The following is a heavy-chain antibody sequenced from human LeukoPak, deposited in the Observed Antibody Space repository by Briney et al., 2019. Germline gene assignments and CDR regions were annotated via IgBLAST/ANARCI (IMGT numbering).Heavy chain of an antibody. J-gene: IGHJ3*02. V-gene: IGHV3-20*04. D-gene: IGHD2-2*01. CDR1: GFIFGDYG. CDR2: ISWNAGHT. CDR3: ASGEGIVVVPAANAFDI. Sequence: GGSLRLSCAASGFIFGDYGMSWVRQVPGKGLEWVSGISWNAGHTLYVDSVKGRFTISRDNAKNSLYLQMDSLRAEDTAVYYCASGEGIVVVPAANAFDIWGQGTMVTVSS.